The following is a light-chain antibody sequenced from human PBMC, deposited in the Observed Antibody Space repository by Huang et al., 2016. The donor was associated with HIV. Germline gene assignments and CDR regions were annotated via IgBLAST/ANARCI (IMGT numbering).Light chain of an antibody. CDR3: QQSYSTPMYT. V-gene: IGKV1-39*01. Sequence: DIQMIQSPSFLSASVGDRVTITCRASQSISSYLHWYQQKPGKAPNLLIYAASSLQSGVPSRFSGSGSGTDFTLTISSLQPEDFATYYCQQSYSTPMYTFGQGTKLEIK. J-gene: IGKJ2*01. CDR2: AAS. CDR1: QSISSY.